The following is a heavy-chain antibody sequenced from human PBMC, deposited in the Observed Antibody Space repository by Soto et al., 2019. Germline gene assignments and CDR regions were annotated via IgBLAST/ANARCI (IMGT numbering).Heavy chain of an antibody. CDR1: GYMFINHE. CDR3: ARGGTTLRYYEWLPL. CDR2: IHPNRGNT. D-gene: IGHD3-9*01. V-gene: IGHV1-8*01. Sequence: ASVKVSCKASGYMFINHEINWIRQAPGQGLEWMGWIHPNRGNTIIGQNFQGRLTLTRDTSETTAHMELNSLTSDDTAVYYCARGGTTLRYYEWLPLWGQGTLVNVSS. J-gene: IGHJ4*02.